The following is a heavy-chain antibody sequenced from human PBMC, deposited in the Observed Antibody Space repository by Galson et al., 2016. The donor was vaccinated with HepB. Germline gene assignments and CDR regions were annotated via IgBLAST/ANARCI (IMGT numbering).Heavy chain of an antibody. CDR3: ARDSTYYDFWSSYYRFDY. CDR1: GFTFSYYS. J-gene: IGHJ4*02. D-gene: IGHD3-3*01. Sequence: SLRLSCAASGFTFSYYSMNWVRQSPGKGLEWVSSISSSSTYTWYADSVKGRFTISRDNAKNSLYLQLSSLRAEDTAVYYCARDSTYYDFWSSYYRFDYWGQGTLVTVSS. V-gene: IGHV3-21*01. CDR2: ISSSSTYT.